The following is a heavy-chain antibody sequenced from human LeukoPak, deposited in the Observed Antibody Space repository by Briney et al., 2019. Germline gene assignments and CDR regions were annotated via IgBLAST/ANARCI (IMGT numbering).Heavy chain of an antibody. Sequence: GGSLRLSCAASGFTFSSYYMAWFRQAPGKGLEWVANIKQDGSEKYGVDSVKGRFTISRDNAKNSLFLQLNSLRVEDTAVYYCAGGRGWLVEYWGQGTLVTVSS. J-gene: IGHJ4*02. CDR1: GFTFSSYY. V-gene: IGHV3-7*05. CDR3: AGGRGWLVEY. D-gene: IGHD6-19*01. CDR2: IKQDGSEK.